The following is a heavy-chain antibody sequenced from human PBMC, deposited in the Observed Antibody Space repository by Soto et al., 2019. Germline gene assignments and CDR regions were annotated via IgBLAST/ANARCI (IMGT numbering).Heavy chain of an antibody. Sequence: QVQLVQSGGEVKKPGASVKLSCTASGYTFTSYGISWVRQAPGQGLEWMGWISADNGKTNYAQNVQGRVTMTTDTSTRTAYMDLRSLRSDDTAVYYCARGGDVNYYHVMDGWGQGTTVTVSS. J-gene: IGHJ6*02. CDR2: ISADNGKT. CDR1: GYTFTSYG. CDR3: ARGGDVNYYHVMDG. V-gene: IGHV1-18*01. D-gene: IGHD5-12*01.